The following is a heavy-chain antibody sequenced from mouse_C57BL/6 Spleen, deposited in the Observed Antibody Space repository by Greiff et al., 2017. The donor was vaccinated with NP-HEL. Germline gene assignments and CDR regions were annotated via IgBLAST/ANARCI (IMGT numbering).Heavy chain of an antibody. CDR1: GYTFTEYT. CDR3: ARHEDILGLAY. D-gene: IGHD4-1*01. CDR2: FYPGSGSI. V-gene: IGHV1-62-2*01. Sequence: LVEPGASVKLSCKASGYTFTEYTIHWVKQRSGKGLEWIGWFYPGSGSIKYNENFKDKATLTADKSSSTVYMELSRLTSEDSAVYFCARHEDILGLAYWGQGTLVTVSA. J-gene: IGHJ3*01.